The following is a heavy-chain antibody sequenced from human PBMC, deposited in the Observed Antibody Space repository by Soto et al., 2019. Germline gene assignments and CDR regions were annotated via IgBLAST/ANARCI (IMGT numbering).Heavy chain of an antibody. CDR2: FDPEDGET. V-gene: IGHV1-24*01. CDR1: GYTLTELS. J-gene: IGHJ5*02. Sequence: XSVKVSCKVSGYTLTELSMHWVRQAPGKGLEWMGGFDPEDGETIYAQKFQGRVTMTEDTSTDTAYMELSSLRSEDTAVYYCATEYYYGSGSYYMNWFDPWGQGTLVTVSS. CDR3: ATEYYYGSGSYYMNWFDP. D-gene: IGHD3-10*01.